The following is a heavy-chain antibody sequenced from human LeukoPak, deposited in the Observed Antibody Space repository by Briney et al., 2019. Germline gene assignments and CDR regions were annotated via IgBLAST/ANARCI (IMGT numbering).Heavy chain of an antibody. J-gene: IGHJ4*02. Sequence: PGRSLRLSCAASGFTFSSYEMNWVRQAPGKGMEWVSYISGGCSTTYYADSVTGRFTISRDNAKNSLDLQMNSLRTEDTAVYYCAYFTDYWGQGTLVTVSS. V-gene: IGHV3-48*03. D-gene: IGHD2/OR15-2a*01. CDR2: ISGGCSTT. CDR3: AYFTDY. CDR1: GFTFSSYE.